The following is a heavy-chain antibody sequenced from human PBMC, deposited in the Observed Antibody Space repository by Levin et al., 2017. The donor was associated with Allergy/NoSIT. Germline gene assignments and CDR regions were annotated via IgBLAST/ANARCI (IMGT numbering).Heavy chain of an antibody. J-gene: IGHJ4*02. D-gene: IGHD2-15*01. CDR1: AGSFSGYY. CDR3: ASSTGYCSGGSCFSASD. V-gene: IGHV4-34*01. Sequence: SETLSLTCAVYAGSFSGYYWSWIRQLPGKGLEWIGEINHSGSTNYNPSLKSRVTILEDTSKNQFSLKVTSVTAADTAVYYCASSTGYCSGGSCFSASDWGQGTLVTVSS. CDR2: INHSGST.